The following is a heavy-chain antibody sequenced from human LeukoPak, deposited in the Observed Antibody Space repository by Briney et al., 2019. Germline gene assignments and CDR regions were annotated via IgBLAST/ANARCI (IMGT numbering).Heavy chain of an antibody. CDR2: ISGSGGST. J-gene: IGHJ4*02. CDR3: AKDQIAAAGFDY. Sequence: SGGSLRLSCAASGFTFSSYAMNWVRQAPGKGLEWVSVISGSGGSTNYADSVKGRFTISRDNSKNTLYLQMNSLRAEDTAVYYCAKDQIAAAGFDYWGQGTLVTVSS. D-gene: IGHD6-13*01. V-gene: IGHV3-23*01. CDR1: GFTFSSYA.